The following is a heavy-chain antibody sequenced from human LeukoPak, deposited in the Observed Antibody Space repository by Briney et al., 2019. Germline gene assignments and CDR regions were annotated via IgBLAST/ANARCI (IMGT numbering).Heavy chain of an antibody. CDR3: ARDSVDCSGGSCYSGDAFDI. D-gene: IGHD2-15*01. Sequence: ASVKVSCKASGYTFTGYYMHWVRQAPGQGLEWMGWISAYNGNTNYAQKLQGRVTMTTDTSTSTAYMELRSLRSDDTAVYYCARDSVDCSGGSCYSGDAFDIWGQGTMVTVSS. J-gene: IGHJ3*02. CDR1: GYTFTGYY. CDR2: ISAYNGNT. V-gene: IGHV1-18*04.